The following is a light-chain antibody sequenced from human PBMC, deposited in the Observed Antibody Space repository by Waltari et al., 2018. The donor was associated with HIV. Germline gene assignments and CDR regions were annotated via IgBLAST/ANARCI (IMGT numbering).Light chain of an antibody. Sequence: SYELTQPPSVSVSPGQTASITCSGDKLGDKYACWYQQKPGQSPVLVIYQDSKRPSGIPGRFSGSNSGNTATLTISGTQAMDEADYYCQAWDSSTAPYVFGTGTKVTVL. V-gene: IGLV3-1*01. J-gene: IGLJ1*01. CDR2: QDS. CDR1: KLGDKY. CDR3: QAWDSSTAPYV.